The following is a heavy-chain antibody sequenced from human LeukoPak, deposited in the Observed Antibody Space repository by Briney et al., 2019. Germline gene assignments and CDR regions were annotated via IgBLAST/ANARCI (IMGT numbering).Heavy chain of an antibody. CDR3: ARGARKGDDYGGFFDY. J-gene: IGHJ4*02. D-gene: IGHD4-23*01. CDR2: ISYDGSNK. CDR1: GFTFSNYW. V-gene: IGHV3-30*03. Sequence: GGSLRLSCAASGFTFSNYWMTWVRQAPGKGLEWVAVISYDGSNKDFADSVKGRFTFSRDNSKNTLYLQMNSLRAEDTAVYYCARGARKGDDYGGFFDYWGQGTLVTVSS.